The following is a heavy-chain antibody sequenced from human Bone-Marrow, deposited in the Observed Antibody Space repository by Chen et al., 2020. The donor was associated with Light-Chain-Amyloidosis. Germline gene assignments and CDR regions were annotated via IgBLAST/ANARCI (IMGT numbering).Heavy chain of an antibody. CDR1: GGSISSGSYY. V-gene: IGHV4-61*02. Sequence: QVQLQESGPGLVKPSQTLSLTCTVSGGSISSGSYYWSWIRQPAGKGLEWIGRIYTSGSTNYNPSRKGRVTISVDTSKNQFSLKLSSVTAADTAVYYCARDRLASAGYCSGGSCYGRPSYYMDVWGKGTTVTVSS. CDR2: IYTSGST. CDR3: ARDRLASAGYCSGGSCYGRPSYYMDV. J-gene: IGHJ6*03. D-gene: IGHD2-15*01.